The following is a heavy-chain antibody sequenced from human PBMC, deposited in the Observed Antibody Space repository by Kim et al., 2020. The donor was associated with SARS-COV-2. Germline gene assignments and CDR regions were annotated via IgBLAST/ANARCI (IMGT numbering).Heavy chain of an antibody. V-gene: IGHV4-39*01. J-gene: IGHJ1*01. CDR2: IYYSGST. CDR1: GGSISSSSYY. Sequence: SETLSLTCTVSGGSISSSSYYWGWIRQPPGKGLEWIGSIYYSGSTYYNPSLKSRVTISVDTSKNQFSLKLSSVTAADTAVYYCARHGWLLRKGEYFQHWGQGTLVTVSS. D-gene: IGHD3-22*01. CDR3: ARHGWLLRKGEYFQH.